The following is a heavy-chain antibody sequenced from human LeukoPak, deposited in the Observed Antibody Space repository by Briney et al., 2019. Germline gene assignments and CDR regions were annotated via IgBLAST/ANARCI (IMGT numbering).Heavy chain of an antibody. Sequence: HGESLKISCKGSGYSFTSYWIGWVRQVPGKGLEWMGIIYPGDSDTRYSPSFQGQVTISADKSISTAYLQWSSLKASDTAMYYCARQLTTVVTNDWFDPWGQGTLVTVSS. V-gene: IGHV5-51*01. CDR1: GYSFTSYW. CDR3: ARQLTTVVTNDWFDP. J-gene: IGHJ5*02. CDR2: IYPGDSDT. D-gene: IGHD4-23*01.